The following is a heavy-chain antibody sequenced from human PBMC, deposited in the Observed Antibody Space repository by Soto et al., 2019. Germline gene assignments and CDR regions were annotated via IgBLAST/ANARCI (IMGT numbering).Heavy chain of an antibody. Sequence: GGSLRLSCAASGFTFNDLAMHWVRQAPGKGLEWVASIDWNGANIAYAASVEGRFTISRDNVKNSLFLQMNSLRAEDTAFYFCARDSGIVAAGRFSFDPRGQGTLVTVSS. V-gene: IGHV3-9*01. CDR1: GFTFNDLA. J-gene: IGHJ5*02. CDR2: IDWNGANI. CDR3: ARDSGIVAAGRFSFDP. D-gene: IGHD6-13*01.